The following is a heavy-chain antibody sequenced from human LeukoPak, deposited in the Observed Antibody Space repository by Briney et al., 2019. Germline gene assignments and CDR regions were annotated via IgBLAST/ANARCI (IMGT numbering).Heavy chain of an antibody. Sequence: ASVKVSCKAFGYTFTSYYIHWVRQAPGQGLEWMGIINPSDGGRTYSQKFQDRVTMTSDMSTTTVYMELSSLRSEDAAVYYCARGSTRSAWSDYWGQGTLVTVPS. CDR1: GYTFTSYY. CDR2: INPSDGGR. CDR3: ARGSTRSAWSDY. J-gene: IGHJ4*02. V-gene: IGHV1-46*01. D-gene: IGHD1-1*01.